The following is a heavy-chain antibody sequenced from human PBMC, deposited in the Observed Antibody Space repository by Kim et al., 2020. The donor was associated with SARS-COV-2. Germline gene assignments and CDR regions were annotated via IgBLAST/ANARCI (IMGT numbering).Heavy chain of an antibody. D-gene: IGHD6-13*01. CDR1: GYTFTSYD. J-gene: IGHJ6*02. V-gene: IGHV1-8*01. CDR3: ARASIAAAGPYYYYYGMDV. CDR2: VNPNSGNT. Sequence: ASVKVSCKASGYTFTSYDINWVRQATGQGLEWMGWVNPNSGNTGYAQKFQGRVTMTRNTSISTAYMELSSLRSEDTAVYYCARASIAAAGPYYYYYGMDVWGQGTTVTVSS.